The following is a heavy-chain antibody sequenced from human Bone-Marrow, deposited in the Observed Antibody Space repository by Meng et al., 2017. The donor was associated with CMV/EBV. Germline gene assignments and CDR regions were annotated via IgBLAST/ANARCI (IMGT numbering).Heavy chain of an antibody. CDR3: VRYRDSGYDSSGYFDY. CDR2: INPSGGST. CDR1: GYTFTSYY. Sequence: ASVKVSCKASGYTFTSYYMHWVRQAPGQGLEWMGIINPSGGSTSYAQKFQGRVTMTRDTSTSTVYMELSSLRSEDTAVYYCVRYRDSGYDSSGYFDYWGQGTLVTVSS. J-gene: IGHJ4*02. D-gene: IGHD5-12*01. V-gene: IGHV1-46*01.